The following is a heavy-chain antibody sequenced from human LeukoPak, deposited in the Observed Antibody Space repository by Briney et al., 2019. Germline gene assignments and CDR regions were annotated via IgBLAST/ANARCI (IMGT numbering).Heavy chain of an antibody. V-gene: IGHV1-46*01. J-gene: IGHJ6*03. CDR3: ARGRFGELFSYYYYMDV. Sequence: ASVKVSCKASGYTFTSYYIHWVRQAPGQGLEWMGIISPSGGSTSYAQNFQGRVTMTRDMSTSTVYMDLSSLRSEDTAVYYCARGRFGELFSYYYYMDVWGKGTTVTISS. D-gene: IGHD3-10*01. CDR2: ISPSGGST. CDR1: GYTFTSYY.